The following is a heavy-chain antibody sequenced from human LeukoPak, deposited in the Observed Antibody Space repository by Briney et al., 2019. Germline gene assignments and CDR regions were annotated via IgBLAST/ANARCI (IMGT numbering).Heavy chain of an antibody. CDR2: IYYSGST. CDR3: AGCSSTSCYPPAFDI. D-gene: IGHD2-2*01. CDR1: GGSISSSSYY. Sequence: PSETLSLTCTVSGGSISSSSYYWGWIRQPPGKGLEWIGSIYYSGSTYYNPSLKSRVTISLDTSKNQFSLKLSSVTAADTAVYYCAGCSSTSCYPPAFDIWGQGTMVTVSS. J-gene: IGHJ3*02. V-gene: IGHV4-39*01.